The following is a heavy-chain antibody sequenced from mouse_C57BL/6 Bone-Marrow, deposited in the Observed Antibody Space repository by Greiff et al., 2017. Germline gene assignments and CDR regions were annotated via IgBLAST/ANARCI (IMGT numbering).Heavy chain of an antibody. CDR1: GFTIKNTY. CDR2: IDPANGNT. J-gene: IGHJ2*01. D-gene: IGHD1-1*01. V-gene: IGHV14-3*01. CDR3: ARYGSSAPYYFDY. Sequence: VQLQQSVAELVRPGASVKLSCTASGFTIKNTYMHWVKQRPEQGLEWIGRIDPANGNTKYAPKFQGKATITADTSSNTAYLQLSSLTSEDTAIYYCARYGSSAPYYFDYWGQGTTLTVSS.